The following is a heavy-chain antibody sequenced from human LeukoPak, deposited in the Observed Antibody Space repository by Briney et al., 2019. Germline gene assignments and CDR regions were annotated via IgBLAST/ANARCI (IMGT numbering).Heavy chain of an antibody. V-gene: IGHV3-21*01. Sequence: GGSLRLSCAASGFTFSNYNMNWVRRAPGKGLEWVSSISSSSSYIYYADSVKGRFTISRDNAKNSLHLQMDSLRAEDTAVYYCTKHITTDATTPFYYGMDVWGQGTTVTVSS. J-gene: IGHJ6*02. CDR1: GFTFSNYN. CDR2: ISSSSSYI. D-gene: IGHD3-22*01. CDR3: TKHITTDATTPFYYGMDV.